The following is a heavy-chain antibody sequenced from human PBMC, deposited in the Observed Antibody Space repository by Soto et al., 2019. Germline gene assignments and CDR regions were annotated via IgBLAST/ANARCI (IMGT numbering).Heavy chain of an antibody. CDR2: ISTYNGNP. CDR1: GYTFTSYG. J-gene: IGHJ3*02. V-gene: IGHV1-18*01. Sequence: QVQLVQSGPEVKKPGASVKVSCKASGYTFTSYGISWVRQAPGQGLEWMGWISTYNGNPNYAQKLQGRVTMTTDTSTSTASMELRSLRSDDTAVFYCARAPLYSTSPKSAFDIWGQGTVVTVSS. CDR3: ARAPLYSTSPKSAFDI. D-gene: IGHD6-6*01.